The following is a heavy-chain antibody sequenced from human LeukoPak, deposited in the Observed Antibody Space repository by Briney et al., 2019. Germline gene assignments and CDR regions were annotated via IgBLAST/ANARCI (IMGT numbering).Heavy chain of an antibody. D-gene: IGHD1-7*01. CDR3: AREGAGTHITIDY. CDR2: ISYDGSNK. V-gene: IGHV3-30*01. CDR1: GFTFSSYA. J-gene: IGHJ4*02. Sequence: GGSLRLSCAASGFTFSSYAMHWVRQAPGKGLEWVAVISYDGSNKYYADSVKGRFTISRDNSKNTLYLQMNSLRAEDTAVYYCAREGAGTHITIDYWGQGTLVTVSS.